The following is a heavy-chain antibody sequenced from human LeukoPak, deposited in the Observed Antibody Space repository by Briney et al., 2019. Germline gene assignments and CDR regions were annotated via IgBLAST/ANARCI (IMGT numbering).Heavy chain of an antibody. J-gene: IGHJ4*02. CDR2: ISTDGSRT. Sequence: PGGSLRLSCAASGFTFTTYWMHWVRQDPEKGLVWVSGISTDGSRTTYADSVKGRFTISRDNSKNTLYLQMNSLRANDTAVYYCANSLGTLAGPSDYWGQGTLVTVSS. CDR3: ANSLGTLAGPSDY. D-gene: IGHD6-19*01. CDR1: GFTFTTYW. V-gene: IGHV3-74*01.